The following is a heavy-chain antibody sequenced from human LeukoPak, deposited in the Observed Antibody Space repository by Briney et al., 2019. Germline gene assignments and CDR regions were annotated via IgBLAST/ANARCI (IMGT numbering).Heavy chain of an antibody. V-gene: IGHV4-39*07. J-gene: IGHJ3*02. CDR1: GGSISSTSYY. D-gene: IGHD5-24*01. CDR3: ARGWEMATTNFDAFDI. CDR2: IYYSGST. Sequence: SETLSLICTVSGGSISSTSYYWGWIRQPPGKGLEWIGTIYYSGSTNYNPSLKSRVTISVDTSKNQFSLKLSSVTAADTAVYYCARGWEMATTNFDAFDIWGQGTMVTVSS.